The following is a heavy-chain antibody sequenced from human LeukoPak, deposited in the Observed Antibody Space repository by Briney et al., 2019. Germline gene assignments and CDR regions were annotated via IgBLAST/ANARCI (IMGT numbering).Heavy chain of an antibody. CDR1: GYSISSGYY. J-gene: IGHJ4*02. Sequence: SETLSLTCAVSGYSISSGYYWGWIRQPPGKGREWIGSIYHSGSTYYNPALKSRVTISVATSKNQFSLKLSSVTAADTDVYYYASSSLTLGIVGATYFDYWGQGTLVTVSS. D-gene: IGHD1-26*01. CDR3: ASSSLTLGIVGATYFDY. CDR2: IYHSGST. V-gene: IGHV4-38-2*01.